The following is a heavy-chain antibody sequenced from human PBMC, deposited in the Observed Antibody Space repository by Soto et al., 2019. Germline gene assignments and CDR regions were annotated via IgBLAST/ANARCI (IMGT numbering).Heavy chain of an antibody. CDR1: GFTFSSYA. V-gene: IGHV3-30-3*01. J-gene: IGHJ6*02. Sequence: GGSLRLSCAASGFTFSSYAMHWVRQAPGKGLEWVAVISYDGSNKYYADSVKGRFTISRDNSKNTLYLQMNSLRAEDTAVYYCARGVRKNSGSYPDYYYYYGMGVWGQGTTVTVSS. CDR3: ARGVRKNSGSYPDYYYYYGMGV. D-gene: IGHD1-26*01. CDR2: ISYDGSNK.